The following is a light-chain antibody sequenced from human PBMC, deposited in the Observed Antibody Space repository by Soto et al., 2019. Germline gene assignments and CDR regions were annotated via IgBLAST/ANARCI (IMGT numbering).Light chain of an antibody. CDR3: QQSYSTPFT. V-gene: IGKV1-8*01. CDR2: AAS. J-gene: IGKJ3*01. Sequence: IRMTQSPSSLSASTLDRFTITFRASQGISSYLAWYQQKPGKAPKLLIYAASSLQSGVPSRFSGSGSGTDFTLTISSLQPEDFATYYCQQSYSTPFTFGPGTKVDIK. CDR1: QGISSY.